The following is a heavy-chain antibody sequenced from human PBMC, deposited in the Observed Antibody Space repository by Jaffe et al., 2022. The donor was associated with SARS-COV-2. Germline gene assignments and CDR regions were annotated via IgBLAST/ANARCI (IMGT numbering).Heavy chain of an antibody. CDR2: IKPDGSEK. CDR1: GFSFSSYW. CDR3: ASISGSRCFQD. Sequence: EVQLVESGGGLVQPGGSLRLSCAASGFSFSSYWMTWVRQAPGKRLEWVANIKPDGSEKHYVDSVKGRFTISRDNAKNSLYLQMNSLSAEDTAVYYCASISGSRCFQDWGQGTLVTVSS. V-gene: IGHV3-7*01. J-gene: IGHJ1*01. D-gene: IGHD3-22*01.